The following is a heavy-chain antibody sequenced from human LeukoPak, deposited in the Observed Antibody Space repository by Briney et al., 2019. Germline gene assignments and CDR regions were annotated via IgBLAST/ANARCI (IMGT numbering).Heavy chain of an antibody. D-gene: IGHD4-17*01. CDR2: ISSSSSYI. Sequence: PGGSLRLSCAASGFTFSSYSMNWVRQAPGKGLEWVSSISSSSSYIYYADSVKGRFTISRDNAKNSLYLQMNSLRAEDTAVYYCARAGDYVILFGYMDVWGKGTTVTVSS. J-gene: IGHJ6*03. CDR3: ARAGDYVILFGYMDV. CDR1: GFTFSSYS. V-gene: IGHV3-21*01.